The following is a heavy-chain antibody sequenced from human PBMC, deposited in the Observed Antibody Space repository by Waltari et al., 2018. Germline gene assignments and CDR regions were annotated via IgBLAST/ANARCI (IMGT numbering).Heavy chain of an antibody. CDR3: AREPDTAMGDY. V-gene: IGHV1-2*02. CDR2: INPNSGGT. D-gene: IGHD5-18*01. Sequence: QVQLVQSGAEVKKPGASVKVSCKASGYTFTGYYMHWVRQAPGQGLEWMGWINPNSGGTTYAQKFPGSVTMTRDTSISTAYMELSRLRSDDTAVYYCAREPDTAMGDYWGQGTLVTVSS. J-gene: IGHJ4*02. CDR1: GYTFTGYY.